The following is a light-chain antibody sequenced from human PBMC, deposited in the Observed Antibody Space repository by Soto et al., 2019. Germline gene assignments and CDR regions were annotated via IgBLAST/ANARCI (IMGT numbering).Light chain of an antibody. CDR3: HQATSSPFT. V-gene: IGKV1D-12*01. Sequence: DIQMTQSPSSVSASVGDRVTITCRASQGIASWLAWYQQKPGKAPKLLIYAASRLQSGVPSRFSGSGSGTDFTLTITSLQSDDFATYYCHQATSSPFTFGPGTKVDIK. J-gene: IGKJ3*01. CDR2: AAS. CDR1: QGIASW.